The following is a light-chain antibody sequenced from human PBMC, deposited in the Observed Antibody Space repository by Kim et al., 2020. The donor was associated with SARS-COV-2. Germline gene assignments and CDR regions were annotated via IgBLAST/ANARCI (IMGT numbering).Light chain of an antibody. CDR2: EAS. Sequence: EIVLTQSPVTLCLSPGDRATLSCRASQSVYSDYLAWYQQKPGQAPRLLIHEASIRATGIPDRFSGSGSGTDFTLTIRRLQPEDFAVYYCQQYGSSWTFGQGTKVDIK. J-gene: IGKJ1*01. CDR3: QQYGSSWT. V-gene: IGKV3-20*01. CDR1: QSVYSDY.